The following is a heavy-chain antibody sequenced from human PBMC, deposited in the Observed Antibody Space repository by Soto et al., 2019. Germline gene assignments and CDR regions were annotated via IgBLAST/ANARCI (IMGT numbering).Heavy chain of an antibody. D-gene: IGHD5-12*01. CDR1: GGFI. CDR3: ARADGYNAKGYFDY. V-gene: IGHV4-39*01. Sequence: PSETLSLTCTVSGGFIWGWIRQPPGKGLEWIGSIYYSGSTYYNPSLKSRVTISVDTSKNQFSLKLSSVTAADTAVYYCARADGYNAKGYFDYWGQGTLVTVSS. J-gene: IGHJ4*02. CDR2: IYYSGST.